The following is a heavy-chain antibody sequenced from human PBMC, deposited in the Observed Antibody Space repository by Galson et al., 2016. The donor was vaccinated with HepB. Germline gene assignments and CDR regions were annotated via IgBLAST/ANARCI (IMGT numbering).Heavy chain of an antibody. CDR1: GFSFRDEN. V-gene: IGHV3-21*06. CDR3: ANFCGSKCYARADY. J-gene: IGHJ4*02. D-gene: IGHD2-15*01. Sequence: LRLSCAASGFSFRDENMNWVRQAPGKGLEWISLISSTGNYIYYADSVKGRFTVSRDNTGNSVYLQMNSLRPDDTALYYCANFCGSKCYARADYWGQGTLVSVSS. CDR2: ISSTGNYI.